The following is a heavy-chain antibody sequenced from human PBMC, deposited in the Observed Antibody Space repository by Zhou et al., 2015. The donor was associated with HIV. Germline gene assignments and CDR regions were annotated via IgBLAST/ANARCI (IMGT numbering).Heavy chain of an antibody. CDR1: GGTFSGSD. J-gene: IGHJ4*02. Sequence: LVQSGTEVRKPGSSVKVSCKASGGTFSGSDLSWVRHNYAEKFRARLTITVDRHTSAAYMELSSLTSEDAAVYYCARVSQRITILPYWGQGTLVTVSS. D-gene: IGHD3-3*01. V-gene: IGHV1-69*04. CDR3: ARVSQRITILPY.